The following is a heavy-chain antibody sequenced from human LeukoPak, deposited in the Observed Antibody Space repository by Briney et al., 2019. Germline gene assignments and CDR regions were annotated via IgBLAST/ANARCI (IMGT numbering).Heavy chain of an antibody. CDR3: ARDPGRSGGSCYSDY. D-gene: IGHD2-15*01. CDR1: GASINTYY. V-gene: IGHV4-59*01. J-gene: IGHJ4*02. CDR2: IYYSGTT. Sequence: SETLSLTCTVSGASINTYYWSWIRQPPGKGLEWIGYIYYSGTTSYNPSLKTRVTISIDTSKNQFSLKLSSVTAADTAVYYCARDPGRSGGSCYSDYWGQGTLVTVSS.